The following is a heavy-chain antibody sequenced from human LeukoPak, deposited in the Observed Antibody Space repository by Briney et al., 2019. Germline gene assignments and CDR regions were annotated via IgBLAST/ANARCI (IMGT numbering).Heavy chain of an antibody. Sequence: GGSLRLSCAASGFTFSSYAMSWVRQAPGKGLEWVSAISGRGGSTYYADSVKGRFTISRDNSKNTLYLQMNSLRAEDTAVYYCAKDPYYYGSGSYRYWGQGTLVTVSS. V-gene: IGHV3-23*01. CDR3: AKDPYYYGSGSYRY. D-gene: IGHD3-10*01. CDR1: GFTFSSYA. CDR2: ISGRGGST. J-gene: IGHJ4*02.